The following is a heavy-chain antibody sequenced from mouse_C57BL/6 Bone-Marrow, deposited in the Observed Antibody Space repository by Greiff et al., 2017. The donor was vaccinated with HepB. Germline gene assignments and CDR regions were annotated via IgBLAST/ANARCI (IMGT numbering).Heavy chain of an antibody. CDR2: IHPNSGST. Sequence: QVQLQQPGAELVKPGASVKLSCKASGYTFTSYWMHWVKQRPGQGLVWIGMIHPNSGSTNYNEKFKSKATLTVDKSSSTAYMQLSSLTSEDSAVYYCARSHYYGSRGYYALDYWGQGTSVTVSS. CDR3: ARSHYYGSRGYYALDY. V-gene: IGHV1-64*01. CDR1: GYTFTSYW. J-gene: IGHJ4*01. D-gene: IGHD1-1*01.